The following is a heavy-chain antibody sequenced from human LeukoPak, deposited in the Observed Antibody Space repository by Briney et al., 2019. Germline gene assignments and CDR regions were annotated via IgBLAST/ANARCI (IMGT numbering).Heavy chain of an antibody. CDR2: ISSSSSYI. V-gene: IGHV3-21*01. D-gene: IGHD1-26*01. Sequence: GGSLRLSCAASGFTFSSYSMNWVRQAPGKGLEWVSSISSSSSYIYYADSVKGRFTISRDNAKNSLYLQMNSLRAEDTAVYYCARRARSGSYYSWFDPWGQGTLVTVSS. CDR1: GFTFSSYS. J-gene: IGHJ5*02. CDR3: ARRARSGSYYSWFDP.